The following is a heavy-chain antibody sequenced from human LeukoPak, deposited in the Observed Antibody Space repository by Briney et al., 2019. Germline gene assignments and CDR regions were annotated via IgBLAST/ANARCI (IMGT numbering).Heavy chain of an antibody. D-gene: IGHD5-12*01. V-gene: IGHV4-59*01. Sequence: SETLSLTCTVSGGSTNSYYWSWIRQSPGKGVEWIGYVAYSGSTNYNPSHKSRVTISLDTSKNQFSLKLSSVTAADTAVYYCTRTVSGYYFNAWGPGTLVTVSS. CDR3: TRTVSGYYFNA. CDR2: VAYSGST. J-gene: IGHJ5*02. CDR1: GGSTNSYY.